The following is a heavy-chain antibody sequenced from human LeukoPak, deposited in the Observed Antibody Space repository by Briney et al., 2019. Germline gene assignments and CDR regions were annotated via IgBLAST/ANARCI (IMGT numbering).Heavy chain of an antibody. CDR3: ARDGTDYYDSSGYSSSGNAFDI. CDR2: ISTYNGNT. CDR1: GYTFTSYS. D-gene: IGHD3-22*01. Sequence: ASVKVSCKASGYTFTSYSISWVRQAPGQGLEWMGWISTYNGNTNYAQNLQGRVTMTTDTSTSTAYMELRSLRSADTAVYYCARDGTDYYDSSGYSSSGNAFDIWGQGTMVTVSS. V-gene: IGHV1-18*01. J-gene: IGHJ3*02.